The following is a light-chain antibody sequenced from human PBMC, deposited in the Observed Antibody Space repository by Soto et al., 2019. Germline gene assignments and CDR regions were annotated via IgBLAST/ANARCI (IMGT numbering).Light chain of an antibody. Sequence: EIVMTQSPATLSVSPGERATLSCRASQSVSSNLAWYLQKPGQAPRRLIYGASTRATGIPARFSGSGSGTEFTLTISSLQSEDFAVYYCQQYNNWPITFGPGTKVDIK. CDR3: QQYNNWPIT. CDR1: QSVSSN. J-gene: IGKJ3*01. V-gene: IGKV3-15*01. CDR2: GAS.